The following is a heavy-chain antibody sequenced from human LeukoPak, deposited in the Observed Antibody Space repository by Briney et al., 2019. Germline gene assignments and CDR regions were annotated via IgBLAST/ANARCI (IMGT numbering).Heavy chain of an antibody. CDR2: ISSSGSTI. D-gene: IGHD6-13*01. CDR3: ARVGYSITWYPYYFDY. J-gene: IGHJ4*02. V-gene: IGHV3-48*03. Sequence: GSLRLSCAASGFTFSSYEMNWVRQAPGKGLEWVSYISSSGSTIYYADSVKGRFTISRDNAKNSLYLQMNSLRAEDTAVYYCARVGYSITWYPYYFDYWGQGTLVTVSS. CDR1: GFTFSSYE.